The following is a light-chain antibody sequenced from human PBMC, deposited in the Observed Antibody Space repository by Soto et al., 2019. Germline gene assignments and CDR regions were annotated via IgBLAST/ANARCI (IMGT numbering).Light chain of an antibody. CDR3: CSYAGGPYV. CDR1: SSDVGGYNY. Sequence: QSVLTQPRSVSGSPGQSVAIFCTGTSSDVGGYNYVSWYQQHPGKAPGVIIYDVTKRPSGVPDRFSGSKSGSTASLTISGLQAEDEADYYCCSYAGGPYVFGPGTKVTVL. V-gene: IGLV2-11*01. J-gene: IGLJ1*01. CDR2: DVT.